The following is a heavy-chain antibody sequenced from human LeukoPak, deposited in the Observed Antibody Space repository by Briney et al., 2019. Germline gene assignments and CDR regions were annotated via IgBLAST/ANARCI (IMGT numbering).Heavy chain of an antibody. V-gene: IGHV4-4*07. Sequence: SETLSLTCTVSGGSISSYYWSWIRQPAGKGLEWIGRIYTSGSTNYNPSLKSRVTMSVDTSKNQFSLKLSSVTAADTAVYYCARVYPTSGLCRPVAFDIWSQVTMVTVSS. CDR1: GGSISSYY. J-gene: IGHJ3*02. D-gene: IGHD3-16*01. CDR2: IYTSGST. CDR3: ARVYPTSGLCRPVAFDI.